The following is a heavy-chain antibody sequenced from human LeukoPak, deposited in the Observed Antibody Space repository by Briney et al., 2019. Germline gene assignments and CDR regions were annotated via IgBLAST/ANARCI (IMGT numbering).Heavy chain of an antibody. Sequence: GGSLRLSCAASGFTFSSYSMNWVRQAPGKGLEWVSSISSSSTYIFYADSVKGRFTISRDNAKNSLYLQMNSLRAEDTALYYCAKDSSGWPNDAFDIWGQGTMVTVSS. V-gene: IGHV3-21*04. CDR2: ISSSSTYI. J-gene: IGHJ3*02. D-gene: IGHD6-19*01. CDR1: GFTFSSYS. CDR3: AKDSSGWPNDAFDI.